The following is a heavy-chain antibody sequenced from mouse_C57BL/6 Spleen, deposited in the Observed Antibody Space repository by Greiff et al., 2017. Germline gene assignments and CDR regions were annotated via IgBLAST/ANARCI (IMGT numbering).Heavy chain of an antibody. CDR2: IDPSDSYT. Sequence: VQLQQPGAELVKPGASVKLSCKASGYTFTSYWMQWVKQRPGQGLEWIGEIDPSDSYTNYNQKFKGKATVTVDTSSSTAYMQLSSLTSEDSAVYYCARGLPIYYDYWGQGTTLTVSS. J-gene: IGHJ2*01. CDR1: GYTFTSYW. V-gene: IGHV1-50*01. CDR3: ARGLPIYYDY.